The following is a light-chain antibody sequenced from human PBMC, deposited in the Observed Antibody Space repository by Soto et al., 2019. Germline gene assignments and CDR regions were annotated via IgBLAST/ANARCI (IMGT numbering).Light chain of an antibody. Sequence: DIVMTQSPDSLAVSLGERATINCKSSQRVLYSSSNKNYLAWYQQKPGQPPKLLIYWASTRESGVPDRFSGSGSGTEFTLTISSLQAEDAAVYYCQQYCSSPWTFGQGTKVEIK. J-gene: IGKJ1*01. CDR1: QRVLYSSSNKNY. V-gene: IGKV4-1*01. CDR3: QQYCSSPWT. CDR2: WAS.